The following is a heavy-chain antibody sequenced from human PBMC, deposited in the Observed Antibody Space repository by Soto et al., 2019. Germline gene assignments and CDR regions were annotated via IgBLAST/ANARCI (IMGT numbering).Heavy chain of an antibody. V-gene: IGHV1-3*01. J-gene: IGHJ4*02. CDR1: GYSFSDYA. CDR2: INAGNGNT. D-gene: IGHD2-15*01. Sequence: ASVKVSCKASGYSFSDYAMHWVRQAPGQRLEWMGWINAGNGNTKYSQKFQGRVTITRDTSASTAYMELSSLRSEDTAVYYCARDLGGWPDYWGQGTLVTVSS. CDR3: ARDLGGWPDY.